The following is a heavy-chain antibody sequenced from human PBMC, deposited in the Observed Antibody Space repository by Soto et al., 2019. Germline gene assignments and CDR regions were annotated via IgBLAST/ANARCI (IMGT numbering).Heavy chain of an antibody. V-gene: IGHV3-53*01. CDR2: LYSAGAT. CDR1: GFTVSSSY. D-gene: IGHD3-16*01. CDR3: ARVVESNVWNGYWFFDL. Sequence: EVQLVESGGGLLQPGGSLRVSCAASGFTVSSSYMSWVRQAPGKGLEWVATLYSAGATSYADSVKGRFTISRDNSQNTLYLQMNSLKGEDTAVSHWARVVESNVWNGYWFFDLWGRGTLVSFSS. J-gene: IGHJ2*01.